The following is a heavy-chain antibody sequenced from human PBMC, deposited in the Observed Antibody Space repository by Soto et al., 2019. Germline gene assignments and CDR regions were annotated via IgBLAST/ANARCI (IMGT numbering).Heavy chain of an antibody. CDR3: AKDRRSSGWYGAGAFDI. CDR1: GFTFSSYA. V-gene: IGHV3-23*01. J-gene: IGHJ3*02. CDR2: ISGSGGST. D-gene: IGHD6-19*01. Sequence: EVQLLESGGGLVQPGGSLRLSCAASGFTFSSYAMSWVRQAPGKGLEWVSAISGSGGSTYYADSVKGRFTISRDNSKNTLDLQMNSLRAEDTAVYYCAKDRRSSGWYGAGAFDIWGQGTMVTVSS.